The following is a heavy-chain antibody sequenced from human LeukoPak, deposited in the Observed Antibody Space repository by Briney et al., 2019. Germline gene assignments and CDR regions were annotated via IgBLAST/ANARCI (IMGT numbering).Heavy chain of an antibody. J-gene: IGHJ4*02. CDR3: ARGIGGSYYVGYYFDY. V-gene: IGHV1-46*01. CDR1: GYTFTSYY. D-gene: IGHD1-26*01. CDR2: INPSGGST. Sequence: ASVKVSCKASGYTFTSYYMHWVRQAPGQGLEWMGIINPSGGSTSYAQKSQGRVTMTRDTSTSTVYKELSSLRSEDTAVYYCARGIGGSYYVGYYFDYWGQGTLVTVSS.